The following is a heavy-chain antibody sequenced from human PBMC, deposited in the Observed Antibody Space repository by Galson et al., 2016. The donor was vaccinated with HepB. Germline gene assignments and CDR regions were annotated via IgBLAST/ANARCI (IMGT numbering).Heavy chain of an antibody. V-gene: IGHV3-48*03. CDR2: ISSSGSAT. CDR3: AKDNGLFRFDI. CDR1: GFTFSSYE. J-gene: IGHJ3*02. Sequence: SLRLSCAASGFTFSSYEMNWVRQAPGKGLEWVSYISSSGSATYYADSVKGRFTISRDNAKNSLYLQMISLRAEGTAIYYCAKDNGLFRFDIWGQGTMVTVSS. D-gene: IGHD3-22*01.